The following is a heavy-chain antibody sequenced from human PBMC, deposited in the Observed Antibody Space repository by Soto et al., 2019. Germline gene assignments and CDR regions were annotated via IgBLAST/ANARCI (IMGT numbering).Heavy chain of an antibody. CDR1: GFTFSNYA. CDR2: ITGSGGGT. V-gene: IGHV3-23*01. J-gene: IGHJ4*02. CDR3: ANRPRTAAGFDY. Sequence: EVQLLESGGGLVQPGGSLRLSCAASGFTFSNYAMTWVRQAPGKGLEWVSVITGSGGGTYFVDSVKGRFTISRDNSKNTVYRQMNSLRAEDTAVYYCANRPRTAAGFDYWGQGTLVTVSS. D-gene: IGHD6-13*01.